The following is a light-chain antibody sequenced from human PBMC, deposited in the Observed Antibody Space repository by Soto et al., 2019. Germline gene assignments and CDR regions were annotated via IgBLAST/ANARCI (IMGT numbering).Light chain of an antibody. Sequence: QAVVTQPPSVSAAPGQKVTISCSGSSSNIGNNYVSWYQQLPGTAPKLLIYENNKRPSGIPDRFSGSKSGTSATLGITGLQTGDEADYYCGTWDSSLSAEFGGGTKLTVL. CDR3: GTWDSSLSAE. CDR1: SSNIGNNY. CDR2: ENN. V-gene: IGLV1-51*02. J-gene: IGLJ2*01.